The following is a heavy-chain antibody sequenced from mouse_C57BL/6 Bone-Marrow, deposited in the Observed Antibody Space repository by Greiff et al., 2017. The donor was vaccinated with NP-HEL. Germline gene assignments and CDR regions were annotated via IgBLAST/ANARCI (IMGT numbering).Heavy chain of an antibody. D-gene: IGHD4-1*02. CDR2: IYPRSGNT. Sequence: QVHVKQSGAELARPGASVKLSCKASGYTFTSYGISWVKQRTGQGLEWIGEIYPRSGNTYYNEKFKGKATLTADKSSSTAYMELRSLTSEDSAFYCCARPTTGKGRYFYVWGTGTTVTVSS. CDR1: GYTFTSYG. CDR3: ARPTTGKGRYFYV. J-gene: IGHJ1*03. V-gene: IGHV1-81*01.